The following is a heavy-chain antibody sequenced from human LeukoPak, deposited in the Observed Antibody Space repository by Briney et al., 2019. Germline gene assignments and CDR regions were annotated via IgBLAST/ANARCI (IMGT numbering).Heavy chain of an antibody. Sequence: ASVKVSCKASGYTFTSYYMHWVRQAPGQGLEWMGWINPNSGGTNYAQKFQGRVTMTRDTSISTAYMELSRLRSDDTAVYYCARGATVLLWFGTKDDAFDIWGQGTMVTVSS. CDR1: GYTFTSYY. V-gene: IGHV1-2*02. D-gene: IGHD3-10*01. CDR3: ARGATVLLWFGTKDDAFDI. J-gene: IGHJ3*02. CDR2: INPNSGGT.